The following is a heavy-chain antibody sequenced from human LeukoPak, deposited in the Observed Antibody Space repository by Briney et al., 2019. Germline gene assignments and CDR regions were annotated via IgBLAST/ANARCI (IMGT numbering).Heavy chain of an antibody. CDR2: IYHSGST. V-gene: IGHV4-38-2*02. D-gene: IGHD3-10*01. CDR3: ARVWSEVRGVVSGRFDP. CDR1: GYSISSGYY. J-gene: IGHJ5*02. Sequence: SETLSLTCTVSGYSISSGYYWGWIRQPPGKGLEWIGSIYHSGSTYYNPSLKSRVTISVDTSKNQFSLKLSSVTAADTAVYYCARVWSEVRGVVSGRFDPWGQGTLVTVSS.